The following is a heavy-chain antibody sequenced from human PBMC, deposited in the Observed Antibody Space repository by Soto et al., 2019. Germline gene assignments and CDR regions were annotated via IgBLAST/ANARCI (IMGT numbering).Heavy chain of an antibody. CDR3: ARGQYSSGGGYFDY. D-gene: IGHD6-19*01. CDR2: ISSSGSTI. Sequence: EVQLVESGGGLVQPGGSLRLSCAASGFTFSSYEMNWVRQAPGKGLEWVSYISSSGSTIYYADSVKGRFTISRDNAKNSLYQQMNSLRAEDTAVYYCARGQYSSGGGYFDYWGQETLVTVSS. CDR1: GFTFSSYE. V-gene: IGHV3-48*03. J-gene: IGHJ4*02.